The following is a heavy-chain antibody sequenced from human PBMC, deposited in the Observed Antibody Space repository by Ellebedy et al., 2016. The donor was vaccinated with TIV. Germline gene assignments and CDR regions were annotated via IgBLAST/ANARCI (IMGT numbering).Heavy chain of an antibody. CDR3: ARYGSGSYYPPFDY. J-gene: IGHJ4*02. D-gene: IGHD3-10*01. CDR1: GGTFSSYA. Sequence: SVKVSXXASGGTFSSYAISWVRQAPGQGLEWMGGIIPIFGTANYAQKFQGRVTITADESTSTAYMELSSLRSEDTAVYYCARYGSGSYYPPFDYWGQGTLVTVSS. V-gene: IGHV1-69*13. CDR2: IIPIFGTA.